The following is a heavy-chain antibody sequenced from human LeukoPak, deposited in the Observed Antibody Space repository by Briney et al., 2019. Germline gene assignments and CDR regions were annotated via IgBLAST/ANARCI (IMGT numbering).Heavy chain of an antibody. Sequence: KPSETLSLTCTVSGGAISGYYWSWIRQPPGKGLEWIAYIYDSVSTNYNPSLKSRVTISADTSKNQFSLRVTSVIAADTAVYYCARGWRDGYNFRYWGQGALVTVSS. CDR2: IYDSVST. V-gene: IGHV4-59*08. CDR3: ARGWRDGYNFRY. D-gene: IGHD5-24*01. CDR1: GGAISGYY. J-gene: IGHJ4*02.